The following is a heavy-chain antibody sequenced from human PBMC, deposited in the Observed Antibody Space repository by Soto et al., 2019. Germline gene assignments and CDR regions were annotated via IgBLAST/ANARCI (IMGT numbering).Heavy chain of an antibody. CDR1: GGSISSYY. J-gene: IGHJ6*02. V-gene: IGHV4-59*01. D-gene: IGHD3-10*01. CDR3: ARTKGSGSNYYYYYYGMDV. Sequence: SETLSLTFTVSGGSISSYYWSWIRQPPGKGLEWIGYIYYSGSTNYNPSLKSRVTISVDTSKNQFSLKMSSVTAADTAVYYCARTKGSGSNYYYYYYGMDVWGQGTTVTVSS. CDR2: IYYSGST.